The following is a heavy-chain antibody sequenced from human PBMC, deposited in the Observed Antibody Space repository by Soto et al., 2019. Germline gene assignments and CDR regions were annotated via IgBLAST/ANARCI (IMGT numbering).Heavy chain of an antibody. V-gene: IGHV4-39*01. CDR1: GGSISSSSYY. Sequence: QLQLQESGPGLVKPSETLSLTCTVSGGSISSSSYYWGWIRQPPGKGLEWIGSIYYSGSTYYNPSLKRRVTISVDTSKNQFSLKLSSVTAADTAVYYCDALAPVTYNWFDYWGQGTLVTVSS. CDR3: DALAPVTYNWFDY. D-gene: IGHD1-1*01. CDR2: IYYSGST. J-gene: IGHJ4*02.